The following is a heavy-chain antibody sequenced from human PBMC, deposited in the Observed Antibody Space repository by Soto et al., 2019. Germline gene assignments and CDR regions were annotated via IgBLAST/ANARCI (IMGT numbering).Heavy chain of an antibody. D-gene: IGHD6-13*01. V-gene: IGHV4-31*03. Sequence: QVQLQESGPGLVKPSQTLSLTCTVSGGSISSGGYYWSWIRQHPGKGLEWIGYIYYSGSTYYNPSLKSRVTMSVDASKSQFSLKLGSVTAADTAVYYCARGGIAAAAPPDYWGQGTLVTVSS. J-gene: IGHJ4*02. CDR3: ARGGIAAAAPPDY. CDR1: GGSISSGGYY. CDR2: IYYSGST.